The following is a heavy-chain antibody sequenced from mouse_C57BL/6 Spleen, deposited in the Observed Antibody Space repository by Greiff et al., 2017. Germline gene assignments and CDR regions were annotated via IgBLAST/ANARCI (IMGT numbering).Heavy chain of an antibody. Sequence: VQLQQSGPVLVKPGASVKMSCKASGYTFTDYYMNWVKQSHGKSLEWIGVINPYNGGTSYNQKFKGKATLTVDKSSSTAYMELNSLTSEDSAVYYCARKTMITSYYFDYWAQGTTLTVSS. V-gene: IGHV1-19*01. CDR1: GYTFTDYY. CDR2: INPYNGGT. CDR3: ARKTMITSYYFDY. D-gene: IGHD2-4*01. J-gene: IGHJ2*01.